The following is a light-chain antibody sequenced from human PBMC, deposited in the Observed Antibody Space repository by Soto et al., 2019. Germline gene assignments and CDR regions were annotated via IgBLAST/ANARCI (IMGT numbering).Light chain of an antibody. CDR2: AAS. CDR3: QQSYSTPPT. CDR1: QGISSW. Sequence: IPMTQSPCSVSASVGDRFTITCRASQGISSWLAWYQQKPGKAPKLLIYAASSLQSGIPARFSGSGSGTDFTLTISSLQPEDFATYYCQQSYSTPPTFGQGTKVDIK. V-gene: IGKV1-12*01. J-gene: IGKJ1*01.